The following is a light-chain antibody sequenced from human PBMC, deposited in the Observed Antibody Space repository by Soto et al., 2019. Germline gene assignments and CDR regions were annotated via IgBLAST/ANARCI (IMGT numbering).Light chain of an antibody. V-gene: IGKV3-20*01. Sequence: EIVLTQSPGTLSLSPGERATLSYRASQSVSSNYLAWYQQKPGQAPRLLIFGASSRATGIPERFSGSGSGTDFTLTIGRLEPEDFAVYYCQQYGSSPFTFGQGTKLEIK. J-gene: IGKJ2*01. CDR2: GAS. CDR3: QQYGSSPFT. CDR1: QSVSSNY.